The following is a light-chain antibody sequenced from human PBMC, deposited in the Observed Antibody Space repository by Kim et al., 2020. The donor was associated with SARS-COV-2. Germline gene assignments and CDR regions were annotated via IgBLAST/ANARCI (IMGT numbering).Light chain of an antibody. Sequence: ASIGDRFTITCRASQDITNHLAWFQQKPGKVPKLLIYAASSLQSGVPSRFSGSGFGTEFTLTISSLQPEDFATYYCLQHNYNPPTFGQGTKVDIK. J-gene: IGKJ1*01. CDR1: QDITNH. CDR2: AAS. CDR3: LQHNYNPPT. V-gene: IGKV1-17*03.